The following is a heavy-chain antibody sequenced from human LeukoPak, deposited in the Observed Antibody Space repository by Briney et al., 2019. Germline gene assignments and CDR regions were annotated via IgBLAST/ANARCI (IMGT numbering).Heavy chain of an antibody. V-gene: IGHV1-69*05. J-gene: IGHJ4*02. D-gene: IGHD6-13*01. CDR3: ARGFSSSWSYFEN. CDR2: SIPLLNTS. Sequence: SVKVSCKASGGTFRSKAINWVRQAPGQGLEWMGGSIPLLNTSIYAQKFQGRVTIITDESATTADMELNSLRSEDTAVYFCARGFSSSWSYFENWGQGTLVTVSS. CDR1: GGTFRSKA.